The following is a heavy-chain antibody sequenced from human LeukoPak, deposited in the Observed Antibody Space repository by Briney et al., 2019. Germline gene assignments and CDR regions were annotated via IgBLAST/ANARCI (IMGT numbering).Heavy chain of an antibody. Sequence: SETLSLTCAVYGGSFSGYYWSWIRQPPGKGLEWIGEINHSGSTNYSPSLKSRVTISVDTSKNQFSLKLSSVTAADTAVYYCARHGYGDVPSDWYFDLWGRGTLVTVSS. CDR2: INHSGST. V-gene: IGHV4-34*01. D-gene: IGHD4-17*01. CDR1: GGSFSGYY. J-gene: IGHJ2*01. CDR3: ARHGYGDVPSDWYFDL.